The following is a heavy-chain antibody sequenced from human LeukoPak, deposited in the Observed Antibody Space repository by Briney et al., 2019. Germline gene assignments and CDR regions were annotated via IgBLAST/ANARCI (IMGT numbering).Heavy chain of an antibody. D-gene: IGHD6-13*01. CDR2: ISAYNGNT. CDR3: ARLSSGSSTWYDIDY. V-gene: IGHV1-18*01. Sequence: RASVKVSCKASGYTFTSYGISWVRQAPGQGLEWMGWISAYNGNTNYAQKLQGRVTMTTDTSTSTAYMELRSLRSDDTAVYYCARLSSGSSTWYDIDYWGQGTLVTVSS. CDR1: GYTFTSYG. J-gene: IGHJ4*02.